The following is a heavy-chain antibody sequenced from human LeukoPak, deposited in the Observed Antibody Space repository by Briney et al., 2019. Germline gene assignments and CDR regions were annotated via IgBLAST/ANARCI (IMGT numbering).Heavy chain of an antibody. CDR1: GFTFSTYA. Sequence: PGGSLRLSCAASGFTFSTYAMNWARQAPGKGLEWVSSISSDSYHIYYADSVKGRFTIFRDNAKNSLYLQMNSLRAEDTAVYFCTRDLASGGGYWGQGTLVTVSS. CDR2: ISSDSYHI. V-gene: IGHV3-21*06. CDR3: TRDLASGGGY. J-gene: IGHJ4*02. D-gene: IGHD6-19*01.